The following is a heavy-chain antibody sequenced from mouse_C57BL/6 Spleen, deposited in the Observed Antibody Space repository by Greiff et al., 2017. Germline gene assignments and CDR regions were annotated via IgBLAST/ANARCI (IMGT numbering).Heavy chain of an antibody. J-gene: IGHJ1*03. Sequence: VQLQQSGAELVKPGASVKMSCKASGYTFTSYWITWVKQRPGQGLEWIGDIYPGSGSTNYNEKFKSKATLTVDTSSSTAYMQLSSLTSEDSAVYYCARKGYYGSSDRYFDVWGTGTTVTVSS. CDR1: GYTFTSYW. D-gene: IGHD1-1*01. CDR2: IYPGSGST. CDR3: ARKGYYGSSDRYFDV. V-gene: IGHV1-55*01.